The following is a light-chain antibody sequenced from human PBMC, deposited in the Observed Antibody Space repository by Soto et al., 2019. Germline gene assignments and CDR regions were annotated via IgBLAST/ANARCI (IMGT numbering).Light chain of an antibody. CDR1: NFDVGGYKY. Sequence: QSALTQPASVSGSPGQSITISCTGTNFDVGGYKYVSWYQQHPGKAPKLIIYDVSDRPSGVSNRFSGAKSGTTASLTISGLQAEDEADYYCSSYRYTSNVVFGGGTKLTVL. V-gene: IGLV2-14*01. CDR3: SSYRYTSNVV. CDR2: DVS. J-gene: IGLJ2*01.